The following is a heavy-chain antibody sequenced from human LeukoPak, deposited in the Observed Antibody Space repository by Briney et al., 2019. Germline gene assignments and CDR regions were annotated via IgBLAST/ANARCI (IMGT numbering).Heavy chain of an antibody. J-gene: IGHJ4*02. Sequence: GGSLRLSCAASGFILSNYVMNWGRQAPGKGLEWVSNITGSGGRTYYAASVKGRFTISRDNSKNTLYLQMNSLRAEDTALYYCAKDRGNYPAGPFHSWGQGTLVTVSS. CDR1: GFILSNYV. CDR2: ITGSGGRT. CDR3: AKDRGNYPAGPFHS. V-gene: IGHV3-23*01. D-gene: IGHD1-1*01.